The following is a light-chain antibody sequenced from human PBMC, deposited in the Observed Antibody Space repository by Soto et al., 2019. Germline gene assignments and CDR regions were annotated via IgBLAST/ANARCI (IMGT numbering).Light chain of an antibody. CDR3: CSYAGTYTYVV. V-gene: IGLV2-11*01. CDR1: SSDIGAYNF. Sequence: QSALTQPRSVSGSPGQSVTISCTGTSSDIGAYNFVSWYQQHPGKAPKVVIFDVTQRPSGVPDRFSGSKSGNTASLTISGLQTEDEADYYCCSYAGTYTYVVSGAGTKRTVL. J-gene: IGLJ2*01. CDR2: DVT.